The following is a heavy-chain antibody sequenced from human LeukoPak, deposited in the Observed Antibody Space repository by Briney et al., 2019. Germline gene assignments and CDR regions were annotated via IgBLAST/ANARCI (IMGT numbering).Heavy chain of an antibody. J-gene: IGHJ4*02. Sequence: SETLSLTCTVSGDSISRYYWSWIRQPPGKGLEWIGYISYSGSTNYNPSLKSRVTLSLDTSKNQFSLKLSSVTAADTAVYYCARGRYTSLFDYWGQGTLVTVSS. CDR1: GDSISRYY. D-gene: IGHD6-19*01. CDR3: ARGRYTSLFDY. CDR2: ISYSGST. V-gene: IGHV4-59*01.